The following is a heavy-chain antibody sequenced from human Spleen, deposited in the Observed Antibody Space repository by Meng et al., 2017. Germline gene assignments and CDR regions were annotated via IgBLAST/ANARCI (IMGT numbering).Heavy chain of an antibody. Sequence: GESLKISCGASGFTFSSYEMNWVRQAPGKGLEWVAVIWYDGSNKYYADSVKGRFTISRDNAQNSLNLHMNSLRAEDTAVYYCAREHYNWNDGYYFDYWGQGTLVTVSS. CDR3: AREHYNWNDGYYFDY. CDR2: IWYDGSNK. J-gene: IGHJ4*02. D-gene: IGHD1-20*01. V-gene: IGHV3-33*08. CDR1: GFTFSSYE.